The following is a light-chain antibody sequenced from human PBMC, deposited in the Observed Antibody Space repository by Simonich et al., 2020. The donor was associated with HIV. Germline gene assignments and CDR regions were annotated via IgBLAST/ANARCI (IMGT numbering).Light chain of an antibody. Sequence: NFMLTQPHSVSESPGKTVTISCTRSSGSIASNYVPWYQPRPGSSPTTVIYEDNHRPSGVPDRFSGSIDSSSNSASLTISGLKTEDEADYYCQSYDSSNVVFGGGTKLTVL. J-gene: IGLJ2*01. CDR2: EDN. CDR3: QSYDSSNVV. V-gene: IGLV6-57*01. CDR1: SGSIASNY.